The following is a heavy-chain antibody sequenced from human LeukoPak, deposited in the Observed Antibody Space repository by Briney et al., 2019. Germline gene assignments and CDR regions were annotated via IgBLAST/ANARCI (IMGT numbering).Heavy chain of an antibody. CDR1: GGTFTSSA. D-gene: IGHD2/OR15-2a*01. V-gene: IGHV1-69*01. J-gene: IGHJ4*02. CDR3: ARGDTTTFMTRYYFDY. CDR2: IIPIFGTA. Sequence: ASVKVSCKAPGGTFTSSAFSWVRQAPGQGLEWMAVIIPIFGTATYAPKFQGRVTVTADESTSTAYMELTSLRSEDTAVYYCARGDTTTFMTRYYFDYWGQGTLVTVSS.